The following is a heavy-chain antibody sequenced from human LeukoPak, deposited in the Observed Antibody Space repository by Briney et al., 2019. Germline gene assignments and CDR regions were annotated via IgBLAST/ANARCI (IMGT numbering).Heavy chain of an antibody. CDR1: GFTFSAYP. D-gene: IGHD2-21*01. Sequence: GGSLRLSCAAPGFTFSAYPFHWVRQAPGKGLEWVAAISTDAYYKYHGDSVRGRFAISRDNYMNSLYLQLDGLRAEDTAVYYCARSVIPGRWYFDLWGRGTLVTVSS. CDR3: ARSVIPGRWYFDL. CDR2: ISTDAYYK. J-gene: IGHJ2*01. V-gene: IGHV3-30*09.